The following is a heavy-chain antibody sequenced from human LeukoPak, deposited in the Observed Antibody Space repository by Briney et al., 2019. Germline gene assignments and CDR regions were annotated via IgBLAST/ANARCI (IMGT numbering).Heavy chain of an antibody. V-gene: IGHV4-34*01. J-gene: IGHJ3*02. Sequence: SETLSLTCTVSGGSISSYYWSWIRQPPGKGLEWIGEINHSGSTNDNPSLKSRVTISVDTSKNQFSLKLSSVTAADTAVYYCARAVIVVVPAVDAFDIWGQGTMVTVSS. CDR1: GGSISSYY. D-gene: IGHD2-2*01. CDR2: INHSGST. CDR3: ARAVIVVVPAVDAFDI.